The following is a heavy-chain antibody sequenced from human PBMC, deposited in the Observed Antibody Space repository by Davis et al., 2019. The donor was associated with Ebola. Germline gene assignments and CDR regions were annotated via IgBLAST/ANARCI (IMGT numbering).Heavy chain of an antibody. D-gene: IGHD3-10*01. Sequence: AASVKVSCKASGYTFTSYDINWVRQAPGQGLEWMGWMNPNSGNTGYAQKFQGRVTMTRNTSISTAYMELSSLRSEDTAVYYCARGGSASTVPFYYYYGMDVWGQGTTVTVSS. CDR2: MNPNSGNT. J-gene: IGHJ6*02. CDR3: ARGGSASTVPFYYYYGMDV. V-gene: IGHV1-8*01. CDR1: GYTFTSYD.